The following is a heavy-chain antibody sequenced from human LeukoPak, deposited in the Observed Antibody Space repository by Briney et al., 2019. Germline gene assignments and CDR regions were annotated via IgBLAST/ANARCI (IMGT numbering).Heavy chain of an antibody. CDR2: IYYSGRT. CDR3: ARGYFSREPTPRFDY. CDR1: GGSISSYY. Sequence: SETLSLTCSVSGGSISSYYWSWIRQPPGKGLEWIGYIYYSGRTNYNPSLKSRVTISIDTSKTQFSLKLTSVTAADTAVYYCARGYFSREPTPRFDYWGQGTLVTVSS. J-gene: IGHJ4*02. D-gene: IGHD3-9*01. V-gene: IGHV4-59*01.